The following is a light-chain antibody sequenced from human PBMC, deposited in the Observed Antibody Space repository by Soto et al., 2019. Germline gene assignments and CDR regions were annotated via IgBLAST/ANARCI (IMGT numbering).Light chain of an antibody. CDR2: KAS. CDR1: QSIDSW. CDR3: QHYKSYPWT. V-gene: IGKV1-5*03. J-gene: IGKJ1*01. Sequence: DIQMTQSPSTMSASVGDRVTITCLASQSIDSWLAWYQQKPGKAPKFLMYKASNLESGVPLRFSGSGSETEFTLTISSLQPDDFAIYYCQHYKSYPWTFGQGTKVELK.